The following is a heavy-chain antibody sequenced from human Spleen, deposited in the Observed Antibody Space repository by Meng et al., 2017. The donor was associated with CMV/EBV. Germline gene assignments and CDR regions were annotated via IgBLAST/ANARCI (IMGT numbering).Heavy chain of an antibody. J-gene: IGHJ6*02. CDR2: IYYSGST. CDR1: GGSISSYY. D-gene: IGHD6-6*01. CDR3: AWGYSSSAYYYYYGMDV. V-gene: IGHV4-59*01. Sequence: SETLSLTCTVSGGSISSYYWSWIRQPPGKGLEWIGYIYYSGSTNYNPSLKSRVTISVDTSKNQFSLKLSSVTAADTAVYYCAWGYSSSAYYYYYGMDVWGQGTTVTVSS.